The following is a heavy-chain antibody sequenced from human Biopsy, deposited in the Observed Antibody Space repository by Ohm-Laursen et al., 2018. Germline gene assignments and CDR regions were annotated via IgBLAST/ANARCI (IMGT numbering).Heavy chain of an antibody. CDR3: ARVAGGYAYYYGMDV. CDR2: IYYSGST. CDR1: GASIISGGHF. Sequence: TLSLTWTVSGASIISGGHFWNWIRQTPGKGLEWIGYIYYSGSTNYNPSLKSRVTMSVDTSKNQFSLRLTSVTAADTAVYYCARVAGGYAYYYGMDVWGQGTTVIVSS. D-gene: IGHD5-12*01. J-gene: IGHJ6*02. V-gene: IGHV4-61*08.